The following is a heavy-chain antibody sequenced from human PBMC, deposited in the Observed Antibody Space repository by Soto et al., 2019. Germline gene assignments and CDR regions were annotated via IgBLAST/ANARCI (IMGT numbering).Heavy chain of an antibody. J-gene: IGHJ5*02. CDR3: ARGLNLHYTNWFDP. CDR1: GYTFTSYG. CDR2: ISAYNGNT. Sequence: GPSVKVSCKASGYTFTSYGISWVRQAPGQGLEWMGWISAYNGNTSYAQKLQGRVTMTTDTSTSTAYMELRSLRSDDTAVYYCARGLNLHYTNWFDPWGQGALVTVSS. V-gene: IGHV1-18*01. D-gene: IGHD4-4*01.